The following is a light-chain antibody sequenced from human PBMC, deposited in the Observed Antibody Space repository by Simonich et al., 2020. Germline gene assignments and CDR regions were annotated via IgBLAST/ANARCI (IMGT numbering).Light chain of an antibody. CDR1: QSVSSN. CDR3: QQYNNWPLYT. CDR2: GAS. Sequence: EIVMTQSPATLSVSPGERATLSCRASQSVSSNLAWYKQNPGQAPRHLIYGASTRATGIPARFSVSGSGTEFTLTISSMQSEDFAVYYCQQYNNWPLYTFGQGTKLEIK. V-gene: IGKV3-15*01. J-gene: IGKJ2*01.